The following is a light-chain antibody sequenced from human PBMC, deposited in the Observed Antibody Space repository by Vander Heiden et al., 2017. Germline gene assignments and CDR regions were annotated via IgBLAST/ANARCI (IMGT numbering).Light chain of an antibody. Sequence: IVLTHSPGSLSLPPGERAILSCRASQSVSSSYLAWYQQNPGQAPRLLIYGASSRATGIPDRFSGSGSGTDFTLTISRLEPEDFAVYYCQQYGSSPRITFGQGTRLEIK. CDR1: QSVSSSY. V-gene: IGKV3-20*01. J-gene: IGKJ5*01. CDR3: QQYGSSPRIT. CDR2: GAS.